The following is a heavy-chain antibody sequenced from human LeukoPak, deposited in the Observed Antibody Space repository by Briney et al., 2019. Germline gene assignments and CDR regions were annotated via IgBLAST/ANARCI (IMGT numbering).Heavy chain of an antibody. CDR1: GFTFSSYA. CDR3: ARDAVGTANAV. Sequence: GGSLRLSCAASGFTFSSYAMSWVRQAPGKGLEWVSHINSDGSITSYADSVKGRFTISRDNAKNTLYLQMNSLRAEDTAVYYCARDAVGTANAVWGQGTTVTVSS. J-gene: IGHJ6*02. D-gene: IGHD5-18*01. V-gene: IGHV3-74*01. CDR2: INSDGSIT.